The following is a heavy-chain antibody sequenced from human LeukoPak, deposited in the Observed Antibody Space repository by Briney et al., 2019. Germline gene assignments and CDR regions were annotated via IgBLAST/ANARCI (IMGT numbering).Heavy chain of an antibody. CDR1: GYTFSGYN. J-gene: IGHJ4*02. CDR3: GRGNNYGHDY. V-gene: IGHV1-2*06. Sequence: ASVKVSCKASGYTFSGYNLHWVRQAPGQGLEWMGRIFSHSGGTNYAQKFQGRVTMTRDTSASTAYMELSRLTSDDSAVYYCGRGNNYGHDYWGQGTLVTVSS. CDR2: IFSHSGGT. D-gene: IGHD5-18*01.